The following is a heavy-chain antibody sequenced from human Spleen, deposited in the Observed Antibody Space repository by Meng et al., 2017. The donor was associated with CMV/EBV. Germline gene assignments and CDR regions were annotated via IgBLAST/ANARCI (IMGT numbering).Heavy chain of an antibody. CDR2: IRYDGINK. CDR1: GFTFNSYG. Sequence: GESLKISCAASGFTFNSYGMHWVRQAPGKGLEWVTFIRYDGINKYYADSVKGRFTISRDNAKKYLYLQMKSLRAEDTALYYCARVIGSGRYSGWFDTWGQGTPVTVSS. D-gene: IGHD3-10*01. CDR3: ARVIGSGRYSGWFDT. J-gene: IGHJ5*02. V-gene: IGHV3-30*02.